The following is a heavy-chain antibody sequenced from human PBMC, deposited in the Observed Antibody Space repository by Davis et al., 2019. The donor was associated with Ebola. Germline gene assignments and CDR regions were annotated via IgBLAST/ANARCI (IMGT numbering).Heavy chain of an antibody. V-gene: IGHV3-7*01. D-gene: IGHD2-8*01. CDR1: GFAFNTYW. CDR3: ARGVYYFDY. Sequence: GESLKISCTASGFAFNTYWMSWVRQAPGKGLEWLANIRQDGSEEYYVDSVKGRFTISRDNAKNSLYLQMNSLRDEDTAVYYCARGVYYFDYWGQGTLVTVSS. CDR2: IRQDGSEE. J-gene: IGHJ4*02.